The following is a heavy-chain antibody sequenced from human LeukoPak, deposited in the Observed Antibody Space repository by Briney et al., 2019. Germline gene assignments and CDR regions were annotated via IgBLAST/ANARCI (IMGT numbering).Heavy chain of an antibody. CDR2: ISSSSSTI. Sequence: GSLRLSCAASGFTFSSYSMNWVRQAPGKGLEWVSYISSSSSTIYYADSVKGRSTISRDNAKNSLYLQMNSLRAEDTAVYYCARGQLGYSSSSARHYGMDVWGQGTTVTVSS. CDR3: ARGQLGYSSSSARHYGMDV. CDR1: GFTFSSYS. V-gene: IGHV3-48*01. J-gene: IGHJ6*02. D-gene: IGHD6-6*01.